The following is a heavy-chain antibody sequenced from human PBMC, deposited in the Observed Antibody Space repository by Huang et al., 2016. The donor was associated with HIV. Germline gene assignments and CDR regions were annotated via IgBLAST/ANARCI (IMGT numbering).Heavy chain of an antibody. CDR1: GFTFSDYY. CDR3: ARKGRDDFWSGYPDY. V-gene: IGHV3-11*04. J-gene: IGHJ4*02. D-gene: IGHD3-3*01. Sequence: QVQLVESGGGLVKPGGSLRLSCAASGFTFSDYYMSWIRQAQGKWLEWVSYISSTGNTIYYPDSVKGRFTISRDNAKNSLFLQMNSLRAEDTAIYYCARKGRDDFWSGYPDYWGQGTLVTVSS. CDR2: ISSTGNTI.